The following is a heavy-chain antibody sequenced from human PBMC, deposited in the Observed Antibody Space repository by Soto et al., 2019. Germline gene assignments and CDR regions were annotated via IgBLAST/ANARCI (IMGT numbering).Heavy chain of an antibody. CDR1: GFTFSSYG. J-gene: IGHJ6*02. Sequence: PGGSLRLSCAASGFTFSSYGMHWVRQAPGKGLEWVAVIWYDGSNKYYADSVKGRFTISRDNSKNTLYLQMNSLRAEDTAVYYCARVGEVDTRYGMDVWGQGTTVTVSS. CDR2: IWYDGSNK. CDR3: ARVGEVDTRYGMDV. D-gene: IGHD5-18*01. V-gene: IGHV3-33*01.